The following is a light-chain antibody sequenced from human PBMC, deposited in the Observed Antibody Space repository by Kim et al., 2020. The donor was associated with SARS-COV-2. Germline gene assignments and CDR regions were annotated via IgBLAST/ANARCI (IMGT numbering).Light chain of an antibody. Sequence: VKLTCTLSSGHSNYAIAWHQQQPEKGPRYLMKANIDGSHSKGDGIPDRFSGSSSGTERYLTISSLQSEDEADYYCQAWGTGINWVFGGGTQLTVL. CDR2: ANIDGSH. J-gene: IGLJ3*02. CDR3: QAWGTGINWV. V-gene: IGLV4-69*01. CDR1: SGHSNYA.